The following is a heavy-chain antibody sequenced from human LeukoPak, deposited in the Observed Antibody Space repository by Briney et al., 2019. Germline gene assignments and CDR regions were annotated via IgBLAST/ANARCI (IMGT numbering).Heavy chain of an antibody. CDR3: ARVPYDYVWGSYRLGPLWY. D-gene: IGHD3-16*02. J-gene: IGHJ4*02. V-gene: IGHV1-69*05. CDR1: GGTFSSYA. Sequence: GASVKVSCKASGGTFSSYAISWARQAPGQGLEWMGRIIPIFGTANYAQKFQGRVTITTDESTSTAYMELSSLRSEDTAVYYCARVPYDYVWGSYRLGPLWYWGQGTLVTVSS. CDR2: IIPIFGTA.